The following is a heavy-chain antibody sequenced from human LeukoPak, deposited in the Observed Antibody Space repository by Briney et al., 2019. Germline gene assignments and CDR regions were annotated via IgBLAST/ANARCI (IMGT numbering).Heavy chain of an antibody. CDR2: IRVSDGAR. V-gene: IGHV3-23*01. J-gene: IGHJ5*02. Sequence: GGSLRLSCVASGFAFPIYAMMWVRQVPGKGLEWVSSIRVSDGARFYADSVKGRFTMSRDNSKNTLHLQMNSLRAEDTAVYYCARNNPPLTPLKYCSGGSCYSDNWFDPWGQGTLVTVSS. CDR1: GFAFPIYA. CDR3: ARNNPPLTPLKYCSGGSCYSDNWFDP. D-gene: IGHD2-15*01.